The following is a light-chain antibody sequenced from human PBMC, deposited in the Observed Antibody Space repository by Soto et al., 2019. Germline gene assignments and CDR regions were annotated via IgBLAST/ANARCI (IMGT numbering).Light chain of an antibody. CDR2: GAS. CDR3: QQYGSSPRVT. V-gene: IGKV3-20*01. J-gene: IGKJ5*01. Sequence: EIVLTQSPGTLSLSPGERATLSCRASQSVSSRYLAWYQQRPGQAPRLLIYGASSRATGIPDRFSGGGSGTDFTLTISRLEPEDFAVYYCQQYGSSPRVTFGQGTRLDIK. CDR1: QSVSSRY.